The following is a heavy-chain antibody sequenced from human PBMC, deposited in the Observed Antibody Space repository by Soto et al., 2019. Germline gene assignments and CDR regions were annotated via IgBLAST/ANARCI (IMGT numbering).Heavy chain of an antibody. D-gene: IGHD3-22*01. CDR3: ARDPRRSNYYDSSGYPYYFDY. Sequence: AVKVSCKASGGTFSSYAISWVRQAPGQGFEWMGGIIPIFGTANYAQKFQGRVTITADESTSTAYMELSSLRSEDTAVYYCARDPRRSNYYDSSGYPYYFDYWGQGTLVTVSS. CDR2: IIPIFGTA. CDR1: GGTFSSYA. J-gene: IGHJ4*02. V-gene: IGHV1-69*13.